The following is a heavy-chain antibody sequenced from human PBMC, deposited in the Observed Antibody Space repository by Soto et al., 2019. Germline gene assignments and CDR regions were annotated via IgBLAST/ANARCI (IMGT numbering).Heavy chain of an antibody. CDR2: TYYRSRSFS. D-gene: IGHD3-10*01. CDR3: VRDRYSSSGWFDP. J-gene: IGHJ5*02. V-gene: IGHV6-1*01. CDR1: GDSVSSYSAA. Sequence: SQTLSLTCAISGDSVSSYSAAWNWTRQSPSGGLEWLGRTYYRSRSFSDYAESVKSRIIINPDTSKNQFSLQLKSVTPEDTAVYYCVRDRYSSSGWFDPWGQGTPVTVSS.